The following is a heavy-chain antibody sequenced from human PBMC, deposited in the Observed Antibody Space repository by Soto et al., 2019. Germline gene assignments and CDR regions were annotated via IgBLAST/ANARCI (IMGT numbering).Heavy chain of an antibody. Sequence: ASVKVSCKASGYTFTSYYMHWVRQAPGQGLEWMGIINPSGGSTSYAQKFQGRVTMTRDTSTSTVYMELSSLRSEDTAVYYCARVGLEEIFGISMVGRYYHGMDVWGPGTKVTFSS. CDR2: INPSGGST. D-gene: IGHD3-3*01. CDR3: ARVGLEEIFGISMVGRYYHGMDV. CDR1: GYTFTSYY. J-gene: IGHJ6*02. V-gene: IGHV1-46*01.